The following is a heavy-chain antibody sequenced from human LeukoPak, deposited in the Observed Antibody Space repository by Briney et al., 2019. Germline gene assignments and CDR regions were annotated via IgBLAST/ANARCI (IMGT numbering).Heavy chain of an antibody. J-gene: IGHJ4*02. D-gene: IGHD3-9*01. CDR3: ARDLSSDVLRYFDWSQRGFDY. CDR1: GFTFDDYG. Sequence: PGGSLRLSCAASGFTFDDYGMSWVRQAPGRGLEWVSGINWNGDSTGYADSVKGRFTISRDNAKNSLYLQMNSLRDEDTAVYYCARDLSSDVLRYFDWSQRGFDYWGQGTLVTVSS. V-gene: IGHV3-20*04. CDR2: INWNGDST.